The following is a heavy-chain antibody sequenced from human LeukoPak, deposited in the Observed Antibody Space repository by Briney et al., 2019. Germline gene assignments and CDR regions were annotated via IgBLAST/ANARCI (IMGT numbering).Heavy chain of an antibody. CDR1: GFTVSSNY. J-gene: IGHJ4*02. V-gene: IGHV3-66*01. CDR3: ARGGRSYSGYDLGLCFDY. Sequence: GGSLRLSCTVSGFTVSSNYMSWVRQAPGKGLEWVSVIYSGGSTYYADSVKGRFTISRDNSKNTLYLQMNSLRAEDTAVYYCARGGRSYSGYDLGLCFDYWGQGTLVTVSS. CDR2: IYSGGST. D-gene: IGHD5-12*01.